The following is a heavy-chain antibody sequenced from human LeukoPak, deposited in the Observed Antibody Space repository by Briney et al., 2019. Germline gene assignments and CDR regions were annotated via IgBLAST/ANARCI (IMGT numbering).Heavy chain of an antibody. V-gene: IGHV4-39*02. J-gene: IGHJ4*02. D-gene: IGHD4-11*01. CDR1: SASISSSPYY. CDR2: ISYSGTT. Sequence: SETLSLTCTVSSASISSSPYYWGWIRQSPGKGLEWIGSISYSGTTYYNPSLKSRMTISVDTSKNHFSLKLSSVTAADTAVYYCARAHSNYLPYFDYWGQGTLVTVSS. CDR3: ARAHSNYLPYFDY.